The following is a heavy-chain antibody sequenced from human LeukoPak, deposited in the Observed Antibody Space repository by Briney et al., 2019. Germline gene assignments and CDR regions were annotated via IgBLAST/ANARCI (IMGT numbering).Heavy chain of an antibody. J-gene: IGHJ4*02. CDR1: GFTFEASA. CDR2: ISGSGGST. D-gene: IGHD6-13*01. CDR3: ANRPKRIGAAAGTR. Sequence: GGSLRLSCAASGFTFEASAMSWVRQAQRKGLEWVSAISGSGGSTYYADSVKGRFTISRDNSKNTLYLQMNSLRAEDTAVYYCANRPKRIGAAAGTRWGQGTLVTVSS. V-gene: IGHV3-23*01.